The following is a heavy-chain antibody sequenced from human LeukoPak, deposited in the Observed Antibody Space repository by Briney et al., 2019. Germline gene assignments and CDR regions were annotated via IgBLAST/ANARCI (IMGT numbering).Heavy chain of an antibody. Sequence: PSETLSLTCTVSGGSISSYYWSWIRQPAGKGLEWIGRIYTSGGTNYNPSLKSRVTISVDKSKNQFSLKLSSVTAADTAVYYCARAGYSGYVQFDPWGQGTLVTVSS. J-gene: IGHJ5*02. CDR1: GGSISSYY. V-gene: IGHV4-4*07. D-gene: IGHD5-12*01. CDR2: IYTSGGT. CDR3: ARAGYSGYVQFDP.